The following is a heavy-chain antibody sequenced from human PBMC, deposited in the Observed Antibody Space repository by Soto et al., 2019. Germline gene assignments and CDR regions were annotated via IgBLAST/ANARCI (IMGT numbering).Heavy chain of an antibody. CDR2: IIPIFGTA. V-gene: IGHV1-69*13. J-gene: IGHJ5*02. Sequence: SVKVSCKASGGTFSSYAISWVRQAPGQGLEWMGGIIPIFGTANYAQKFQGRVTITADESTSTAYMELSSLRSEDTAVYYCAGRLDAADDYYDSSGYSWFDPWGQGTLVTV. CDR3: AGRLDAADDYYDSSGYSWFDP. CDR1: GGTFSSYA. D-gene: IGHD3-22*01.